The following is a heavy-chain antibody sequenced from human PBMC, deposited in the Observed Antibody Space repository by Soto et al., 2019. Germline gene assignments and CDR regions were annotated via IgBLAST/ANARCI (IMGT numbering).Heavy chain of an antibody. Sequence: QVQLQESGPGLVKPSGTLSLTCAVSGGSISSSNWWSWVRQPPGKGLEWIGAIYHSGSTNYNPSLKSRVTISVDKSNNQFSLQLSAVTAADTAVYYCARGAPIAAAPYSDWGQGTLVTVSS. D-gene: IGHD6-13*01. CDR2: IYHSGST. CDR3: ARGAPIAAAPYSD. CDR1: GGSISSSNW. J-gene: IGHJ4*02. V-gene: IGHV4-4*02.